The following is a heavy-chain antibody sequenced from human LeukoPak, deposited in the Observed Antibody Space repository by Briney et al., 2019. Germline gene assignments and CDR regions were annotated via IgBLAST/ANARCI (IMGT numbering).Heavy chain of an antibody. Sequence: SETLSLTCTVSGGSISSSSYYWGWIRQPPGKGLEWIGSIYYSGSTYYNPSLKSRVTISVDTSKNQFSLKLSSVTAADTAVYYCARDILADYDSSGYVVLDYWGQGTLVTVSS. V-gene: IGHV4-39*07. CDR2: IYYSGST. CDR1: GGSISSSSYY. D-gene: IGHD3-22*01. CDR3: ARDILADYDSSGYVVLDY. J-gene: IGHJ4*02.